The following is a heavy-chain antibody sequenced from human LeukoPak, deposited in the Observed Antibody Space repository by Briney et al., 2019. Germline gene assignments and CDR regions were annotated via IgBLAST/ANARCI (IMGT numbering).Heavy chain of an antibody. J-gene: IGHJ4*02. Sequence: GSSVKVSCKASGGIFSSYAISWVRQAPGQGLEWMGRIIPILGIANYARKFQGRVTITADKSTSTAYMDLSSLRSEDTAVYYCARDLPPYYFDYWGQGTLVTVSS. CDR2: IIPILGIA. V-gene: IGHV1-69*04. CDR1: GGIFSSYA. CDR3: ARDLPPYYFDY.